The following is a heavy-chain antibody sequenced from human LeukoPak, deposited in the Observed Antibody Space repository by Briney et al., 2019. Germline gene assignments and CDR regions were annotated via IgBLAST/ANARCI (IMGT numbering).Heavy chain of an antibody. V-gene: IGHV4-30-2*01. CDR2: IYHSGST. J-gene: IGHJ4*02. D-gene: IGHD3-22*01. CDR1: GGSISSGGYY. CDR3: ARDRDGSGYWPSPPDTLYYFDY. Sequence: PSQTLSLTCTVSGGSISSGGYYWSWIRQPPGKGLEWIGYIYHSGSTYYNPSLKSRVTISVDRSKNQFSLKLSSVTAADTAVYYCARDRDGSGYWPSPPDTLYYFDYWGQGTLVTVSS.